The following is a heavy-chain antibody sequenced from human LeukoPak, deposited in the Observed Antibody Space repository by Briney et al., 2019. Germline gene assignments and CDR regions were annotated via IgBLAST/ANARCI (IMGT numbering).Heavy chain of an antibody. CDR3: ARDGGGIAAAAYYYYYGMDV. CDR2: INPNSGGT. V-gene: IGHV1-2*04. CDR1: GYTFTGYY. J-gene: IGHJ6*04. Sequence: ASVKVSCKASGYTFTGYYMHWVRQAPGQGLEWMGWINPNSGGTNYAQKLQGWVTMTRDTSISTAYMELSRLRSDDTAVYYCARDGGGIAAAAYYYYYGMDVWGKGTTVTVSS. D-gene: IGHD6-13*01.